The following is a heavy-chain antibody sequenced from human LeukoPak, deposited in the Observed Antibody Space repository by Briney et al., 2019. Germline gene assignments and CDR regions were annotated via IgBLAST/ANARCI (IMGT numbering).Heavy chain of an antibody. CDR3: ARARFYYDSSGYALLGAFDI. Sequence: PSETLSLTCTVSGGSIGSYCGSWIRQPPGKGLEWIGYIYYSGSTNYNPSLKSRVTISVDTSKNQFSLKLSSVTAADTAVYYCARARFYYDSSGYALLGAFDIWGQGTMVTVSS. V-gene: IGHV4-59*01. J-gene: IGHJ3*02. D-gene: IGHD3-22*01. CDR2: IYYSGST. CDR1: GGSIGSYC.